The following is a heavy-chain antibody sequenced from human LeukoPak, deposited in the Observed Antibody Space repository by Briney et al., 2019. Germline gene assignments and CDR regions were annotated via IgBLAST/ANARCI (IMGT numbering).Heavy chain of an antibody. CDR3: AKDREYYGSGSYQNWFDP. CDR1: GFIFSSYG. CDR2: IRYDGSNE. V-gene: IGHV3-30*02. D-gene: IGHD3-10*01. J-gene: IGHJ5*02. Sequence: AEGSLRLSCAASGFIFSSYGMHWDRQAPGKGLEWVTYIRYDGSNERYAESVRGRFTISRDNSKNTLFLQMNSLRSEDTAVYYCAKDREYYGSGSYQNWFDPWGQGTLLTVSS.